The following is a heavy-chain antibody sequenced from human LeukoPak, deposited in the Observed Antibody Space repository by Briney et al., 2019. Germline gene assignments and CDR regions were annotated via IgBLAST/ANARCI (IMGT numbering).Heavy chain of an antibody. Sequence: PSETLSLTCTVSGGSISSSSYYWGWIRQPPGKGLEWIGSIYYSGSTYYNPSLKSRVTISVDTSKNQFSLKLSSVTAADTAVYYCASPYYGDYPGAFDIWGQGTMVTVSS. CDR1: GGSISSSSYY. V-gene: IGHV4-39*07. CDR3: ASPYYGDYPGAFDI. J-gene: IGHJ3*02. D-gene: IGHD4-17*01. CDR2: IYYSGST.